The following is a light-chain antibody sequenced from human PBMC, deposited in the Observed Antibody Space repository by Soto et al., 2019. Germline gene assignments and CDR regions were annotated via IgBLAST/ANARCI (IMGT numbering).Light chain of an antibody. Sequence: QSALTQPASVSGSPGQSITISCTETSSDVGSYDLVSWYQHHSGKAPNIIIYEVNKRPSGISDRFSGSKSGNTASLTISGLQAEDEADYFCCSFVLTNGLLFGGGTQRTVL. CDR3: CSFVLTNGLL. CDR2: EVN. V-gene: IGLV2-23*02. J-gene: IGLJ2*01. CDR1: SSDVGSYDL.